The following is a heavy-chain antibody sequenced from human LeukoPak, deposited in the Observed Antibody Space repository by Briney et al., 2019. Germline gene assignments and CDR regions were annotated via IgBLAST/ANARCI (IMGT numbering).Heavy chain of an antibody. CDR1: GGSISSGSYY. J-gene: IGHJ3*02. CDR3: ARDTRGYGAFDI. CDR2: FYYSGST. D-gene: IGHD5-12*01. V-gene: IGHV4-39*07. Sequence: PSETLSLTCTVSGGSISSGSYYWGWIRQPPGKGLEWTGSFYYSGSTYYNPSLKSRVSMSVDTSKNHFSLKLSSVTAADTAVYYCARDTRGYGAFDIWGQGTMVTVSS.